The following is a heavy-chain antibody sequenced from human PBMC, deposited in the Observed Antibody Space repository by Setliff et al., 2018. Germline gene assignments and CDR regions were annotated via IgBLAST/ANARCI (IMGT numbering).Heavy chain of an antibody. Sequence: SETLSLTCSVSGGSISSGGFYWSWIRQSAGRGLEWIGHFHTGGATDYNLSLKSRVTISLDSSKNQFSLRLSSVTAAGAAVYFCARESATIGEFPLYYFDKWGQGIPVTVSS. V-gene: IGHV4-61*09. CDR3: ARESATIGEFPLYYFDK. CDR1: GGSISSGGFY. D-gene: IGHD3-10*01. CDR2: FHTGGAT. J-gene: IGHJ4*02.